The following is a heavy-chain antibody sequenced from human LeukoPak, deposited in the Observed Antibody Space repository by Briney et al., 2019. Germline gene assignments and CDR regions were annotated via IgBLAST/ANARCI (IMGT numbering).Heavy chain of an antibody. CDR1: GFPFTTYW. J-gene: IGHJ5*02. V-gene: IGHV3-74*01. CDR2: INSDGSST. Sequence: QPGGSLRLSCAASGFPFTTYWMHWVRQAPGKGLVWVSGINSDGSSTTYADSVKGRFTISRDNAKNTLYLQMNSLRAEDTAVYYCARSSGWYDHWGQGTLATVSS. CDR3: ARSSGWYDH. D-gene: IGHD6-19*01.